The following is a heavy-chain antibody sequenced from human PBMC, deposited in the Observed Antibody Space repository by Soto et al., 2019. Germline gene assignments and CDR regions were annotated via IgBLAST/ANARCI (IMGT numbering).Heavy chain of an antibody. CDR1: RGSFSNYA. CDR3: ARSIGSSSFYFDF. V-gene: IGHV1-69*13. D-gene: IGHD6-6*01. J-gene: IGHJ4*02. Sequence: SVKVSCKASRGSFSNYAISWVRQAPGQGLEWMGGFIPIFGTTKYAPSFQDRVTITAHESTNAAYMEMSSLRSEDTAVYYCARSIGSSSFYFDFWGPGTLVTVS. CDR2: FIPIFGTT.